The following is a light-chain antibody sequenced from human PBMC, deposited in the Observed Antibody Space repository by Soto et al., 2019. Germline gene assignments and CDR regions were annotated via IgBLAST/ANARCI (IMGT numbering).Light chain of an antibody. Sequence: EIVLTQSPGTLSLSPGERATLSCRASQSVSSNYLAWYQQKPGQAPKVLIYRASSRATGIPDRFSGSGSGTDFTLTISRLEPEDFQVYYCQKYGSSPLTSGGGTK. CDR2: RAS. J-gene: IGKJ4*01. V-gene: IGKV3-20*01. CDR3: QKYGSSPLT. CDR1: QSVSSNY.